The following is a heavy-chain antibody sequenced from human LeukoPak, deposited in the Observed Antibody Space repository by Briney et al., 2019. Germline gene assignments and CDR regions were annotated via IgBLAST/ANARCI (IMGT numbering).Heavy chain of an antibody. CDR3: TLNNWYENGFDP. CDR1: GFTVSSNY. CDR2: IYSGGST. V-gene: IGHV3-53*01. Sequence: PGGSLRLSCAASGFTVSSNYMSWVRQAPGKGLEWVSVIYSGGSTYYADSVKGRFTISRDNAKISLYLQMNSLRAEDTAVYYCTLNNWYENGFDPWGQGTLVTVSS. J-gene: IGHJ5*02. D-gene: IGHD1-1*01.